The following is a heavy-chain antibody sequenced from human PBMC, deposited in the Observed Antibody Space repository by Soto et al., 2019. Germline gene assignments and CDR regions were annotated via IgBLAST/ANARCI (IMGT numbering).Heavy chain of an antibody. V-gene: IGHV4-34*01. CDR3: AGVEGIVVVPAASNWFDP. CDR2: INHSGST. D-gene: IGHD2-2*01. CDR1: GGSFSGYY. Sequence: SETLSLTCAVYGGSFSGYYWSWIRQPPGKGLEWIGEINHSGSTNYNPSLKSRVTISVDTSKNQFSLKLSSVTAADTAVYYCAGVEGIVVVPAASNWFDPWGQGTLVTVSS. J-gene: IGHJ5*02.